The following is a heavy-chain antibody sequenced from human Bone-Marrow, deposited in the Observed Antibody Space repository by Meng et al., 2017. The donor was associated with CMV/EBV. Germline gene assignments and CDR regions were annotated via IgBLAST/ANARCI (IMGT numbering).Heavy chain of an antibody. CDR2: IYYNGAT. D-gene: IGHD6-25*01. CDR1: GGSITSYF. Sequence: SETLSLTCIVSGGSITSYFWNWVRQPPGKGLQWIGYIYYNGATNYNPSLKSRVTISVDTSKNQFSLKLSSVTAADTAIYYCTRGSAAAAWATNLPDYWGQGALVTVSS. CDR3: TRGSAAAAWATNLPDY. J-gene: IGHJ4*02. V-gene: IGHV4-59*01.